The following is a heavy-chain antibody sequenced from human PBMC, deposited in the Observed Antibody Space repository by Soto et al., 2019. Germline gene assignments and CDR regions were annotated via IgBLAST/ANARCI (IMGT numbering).Heavy chain of an antibody. CDR3: GKDPNGDYFGAFDF. D-gene: IGHD4-17*01. Sequence: EVQMLESGGGLVQPGGSLRLSCAASGFTFSSYALTWVRQAPGKGLEWVSSITGSGDYTRYTDSVKGRFTITRDNAKNTLFLHMKSLRADDTAIYYCGKDPNGDYFGAFDFWGQGTMVTVSS. V-gene: IGHV3-23*01. CDR2: ITGSGDYT. CDR1: GFTFSSYA. J-gene: IGHJ3*01.